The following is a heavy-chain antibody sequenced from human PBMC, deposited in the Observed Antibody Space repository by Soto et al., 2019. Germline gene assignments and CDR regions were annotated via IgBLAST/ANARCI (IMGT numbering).Heavy chain of an antibody. CDR3: AADRLYSSLFTFDP. D-gene: IGHD6-13*01. Sequence: SVKVSCKASGFTFTSSAVRWVRQARGQRLEWIGWIVVGSGNTNYAQKFQERVTITRDMSTSTAYMELSSLRSEDTAVYYCAADRLYSSLFTFDPWGQGTLVTVSS. V-gene: IGHV1-58*01. CDR2: IVVGSGNT. CDR1: GFTFTSSA. J-gene: IGHJ5*02.